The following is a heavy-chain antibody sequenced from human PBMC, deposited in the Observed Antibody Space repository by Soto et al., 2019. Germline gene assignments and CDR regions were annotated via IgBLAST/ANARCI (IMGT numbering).Heavy chain of an antibody. J-gene: IGHJ5*01. CDR1: GGSISSYY. CDR3: ARRGSGWNWFDS. CDR2: IYYSGST. Sequence: PSETLSLTCTVSGGSISSYYWSWIRQPPGKGLEWIGYIYYSGSTNYNPSLKSRVTISVDTSKNQFSLKLSSVTAADTAVYYCARRGSGWNWFDSWGQGTLVTVSS. D-gene: IGHD6-19*01. V-gene: IGHV4-59*08.